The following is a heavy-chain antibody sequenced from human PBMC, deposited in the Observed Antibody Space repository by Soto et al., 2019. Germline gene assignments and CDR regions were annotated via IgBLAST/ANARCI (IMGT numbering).Heavy chain of an antibody. D-gene: IGHD2-8*01. CDR3: VRDVGSRNGNIWYDVLDI. Sequence: GGSLRLSCVASEFILSSDWMTWVRQAPGKGLEWVANIKEDGSQKNYVDSVEGRFTISRDNAKNSVFLQMNSLRAEDTAVYYCVRDVGSRNGNIWYDVLDIWGQGTVVTVSS. V-gene: IGHV3-7*01. J-gene: IGHJ3*02. CDR2: IKEDGSQK. CDR1: EFILSSDW.